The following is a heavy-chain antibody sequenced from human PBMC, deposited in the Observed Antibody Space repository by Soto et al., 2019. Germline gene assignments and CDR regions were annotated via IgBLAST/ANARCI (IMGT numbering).Heavy chain of an antibody. J-gene: IGHJ6*02. Sequence: SETLSLTCTVSGGSVSSGINYWSWIRQPPGKGLEWIGNIYNSGSANYNPSLKTRVTISVDESKNQFSLKLSSVTAADTAVYYCARDGKVDIDRGGYYYYDMDVWGQGTTVTVSS. CDR3: ARDGKVDIDRGGYYYYDMDV. D-gene: IGHD5-12*01. V-gene: IGHV4-61*01. CDR1: GGSVSSGINY. CDR2: IYNSGSA.